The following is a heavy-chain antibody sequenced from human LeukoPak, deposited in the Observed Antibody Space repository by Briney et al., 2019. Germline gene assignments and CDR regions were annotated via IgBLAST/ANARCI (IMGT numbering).Heavy chain of an antibody. D-gene: IGHD5-12*01. V-gene: IGHV3-23*01. Sequence: GGSLRLSCAASGFTFSSYAMSWVRQAPGKGLEWVSVMSGSGGSTYYADSVKGRFTISRDNAKNSLYLQMNSLRAEDTAVYYCARVEASGYDYGAFDYWGQGTLVTVSS. J-gene: IGHJ4*02. CDR2: MSGSGGST. CDR3: ARVEASGYDYGAFDY. CDR1: GFTFSSYA.